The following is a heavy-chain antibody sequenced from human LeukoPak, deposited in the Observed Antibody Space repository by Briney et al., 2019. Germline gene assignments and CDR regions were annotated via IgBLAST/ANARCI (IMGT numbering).Heavy chain of an antibody. V-gene: IGHV3-21*01. D-gene: IGHD6-13*01. Sequence: GGSLRLSCAASGFTFHEYWMSWVRQAPGKGLEWVSSISSSSSYIYYADSVKGRFTISRDNAKNSLYLQMNSLRAEDTAVYYCARAYSSSWYGWFDPWGQGTLVTVSS. CDR2: ISSSSSYI. J-gene: IGHJ5*02. CDR1: GFTFHEYW. CDR3: ARAYSSSWYGWFDP.